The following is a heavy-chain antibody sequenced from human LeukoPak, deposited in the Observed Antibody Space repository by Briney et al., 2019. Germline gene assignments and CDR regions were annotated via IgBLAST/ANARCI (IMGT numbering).Heavy chain of an antibody. V-gene: IGHV1-18*01. Sequence: GASVKVSCKASGYTFTSYGISWVRQAPGQGLEWMGWISAYNGNTNYAQKLQGRVTMTTDTSASTAYMELRSLRSDDTAAYYCARDLGSSATSTNWFDPWGQGTLVTVSS. J-gene: IGHJ5*02. D-gene: IGHD6-6*01. CDR3: ARDLGSSATSTNWFDP. CDR2: ISAYNGNT. CDR1: GYTFTSYG.